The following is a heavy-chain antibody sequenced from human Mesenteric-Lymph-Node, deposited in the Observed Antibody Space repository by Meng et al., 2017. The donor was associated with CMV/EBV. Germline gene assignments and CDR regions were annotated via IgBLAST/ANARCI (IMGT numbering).Heavy chain of an antibody. V-gene: IGHV1-46*01. CDR2: INPSGGST. CDR3: ARDLRLGRVVPAATPYY. D-gene: IGHD2-2*01. J-gene: IGHJ4*02. CDR1: YTFTSYY. Sequence: YTFTSYYMHWVRQAPGQGLEWMGIINPSGGSTSYAQKFQGRVTMTRDTSTSTVYMELSSLRSEDTAVYYCARDLRLGRVVPAATPYYWGQGTLVTVSS.